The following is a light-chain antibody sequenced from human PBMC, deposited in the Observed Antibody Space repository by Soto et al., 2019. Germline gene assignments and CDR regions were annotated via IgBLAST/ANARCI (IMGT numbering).Light chain of an antibody. J-gene: IGLJ1*01. CDR2: DVS. V-gene: IGLV2-14*01. Sequence: QSALTQPASVSGSPGQSTTISCTGTTSDVVRYNYVSWYQQHPGKAPKLIIYDVSNRPSGVSNRFSGSKSGNTASLTISGLHAEYEADYYCNSYTSTSTYVFGTGTKLTVL. CDR1: TSDVVRYNY. CDR3: NSYTSTSTYV.